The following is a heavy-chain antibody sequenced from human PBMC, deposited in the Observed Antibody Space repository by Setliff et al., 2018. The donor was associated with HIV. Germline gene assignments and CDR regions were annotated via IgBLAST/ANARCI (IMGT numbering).Heavy chain of an antibody. CDR3: ARDILERGYYYYYMDV. CDR1: GYTFTDYY. Sequence: ASVKVSCKASGYTFTDYYMHWVQQAPGKGLEWMGRVDPEDGETIYAEKFQGRVTITADTSTDTAYMELSSLRSEDTAVYYCARDILERGYYYYYMDVWGKGTTVTVSS. CDR2: VDPEDGET. J-gene: IGHJ6*03. D-gene: IGHD3-3*01. V-gene: IGHV1-69-2*01.